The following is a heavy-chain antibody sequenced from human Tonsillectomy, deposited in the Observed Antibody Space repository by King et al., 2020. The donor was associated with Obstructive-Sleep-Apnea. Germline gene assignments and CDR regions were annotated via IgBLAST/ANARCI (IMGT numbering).Heavy chain of an antibody. CDR1: GYTLTELS. D-gene: IGHD3-22*01. CDR2: FDPEDGET. J-gene: IGHJ4*02. Sequence: QLVQSGAEVKKPGTSVKVSCKVSGYTLTELSMYWVRQAPGKGLEWMGTFDPEDGETIYAQKFRGRVTMTEDTSTDTAYMELSSLRSEDTAVYCSATSKPMIVAVMVYWGQGTLVTVSS. CDR3: ATSKPMIVAVMVY. V-gene: IGHV1-24*01.